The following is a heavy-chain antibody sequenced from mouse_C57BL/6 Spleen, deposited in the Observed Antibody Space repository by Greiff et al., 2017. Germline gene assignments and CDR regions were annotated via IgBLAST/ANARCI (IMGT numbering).Heavy chain of an antibody. CDR2: IYPGDGDT. CDR1: GYAFSSSW. D-gene: IGHD2-1*01. V-gene: IGHV1-82*01. Sequence: VKLMESGPELVKPGASVKISCKASGYAFSSSWMNWVKQRPGKGLEWIGRIYPGDGDTNYNGKFKGKATLTADKSSSTAYMQLSSLTSEDSAVYFCARGDYGNYYFDYWGQGTTLTVSS. CDR3: ARGDYGNYYFDY. J-gene: IGHJ2*01.